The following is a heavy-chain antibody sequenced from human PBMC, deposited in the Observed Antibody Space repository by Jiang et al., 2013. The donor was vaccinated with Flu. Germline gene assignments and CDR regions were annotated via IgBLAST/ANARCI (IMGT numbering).Heavy chain of an antibody. CDR1: GYTFTSYY. CDR3: ARDRALERSFDY. Sequence: GAEVKKPGASVKVSCKASGYTFTSYYMHWVRQAPGQGLEWMGIINPSGGSTSHAQKFQGRFTMTRDTSTSTVYMELSSLRSEDTAVYYCARDRALERSFDYVGPGNPGPPSP. D-gene: IGHD1-1*01. J-gene: IGHJ4*02. V-gene: IGHV1-46*01. CDR2: INPSGGST.